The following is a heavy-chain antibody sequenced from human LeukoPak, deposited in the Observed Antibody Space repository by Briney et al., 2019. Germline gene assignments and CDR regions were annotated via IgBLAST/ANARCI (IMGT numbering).Heavy chain of an antibody. CDR2: SYYSGST. V-gene: IGHV4-59*01. CDR1: GGSISSYY. J-gene: IGHJ3*02. CDR3: ARGQYDIPI. D-gene: IGHD3-9*01. Sequence: SETLSLTCTVSGGSISSYYWSWIRQPPGKGLEWIGYSYYSGSTNYNPSLKSRVTISVDTSKNQFSLKLSSVTAADTAVYSCARGQYDIPIWGQGTLVTVSS.